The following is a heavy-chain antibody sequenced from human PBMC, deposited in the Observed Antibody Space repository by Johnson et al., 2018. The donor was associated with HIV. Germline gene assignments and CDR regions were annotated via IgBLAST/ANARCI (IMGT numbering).Heavy chain of an antibody. Sequence: EVQLVESGGGLVRPGRSLRLSCAASGFTFDDYAMHWVRQAPGKGLEWVSGISWNSGSIGYADSVKGRFTISRDNAKNTLYLQMKSLRAEDTAVYYCAPLGDAFDIWGQGTMVTVSS. D-gene: IGHD7-27*01. CDR1: GFTFDDYA. CDR2: ISWNSGSI. CDR3: APLGDAFDI. V-gene: IGHV3-9*01. J-gene: IGHJ3*02.